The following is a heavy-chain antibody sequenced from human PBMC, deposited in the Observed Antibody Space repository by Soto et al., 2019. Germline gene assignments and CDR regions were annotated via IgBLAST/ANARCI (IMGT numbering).Heavy chain of an antibody. CDR1: GFTFSSYS. V-gene: IGHV3-21*01. J-gene: IGHJ2*01. CDR3: ARVVLSRYFDL. Sequence: EVQLVESGGGLVKPGGSLRLSCAASGFTFSSYSMNWVRQAPGKGLEWVSSISSSSSYIYYADSVKGRFTISRDNAKNSLYLQMNSLRAEDTAVYCCARVVLSRYFDLWGRGTLVTVSS. CDR2: ISSSSSYI. D-gene: IGHD3-16*01.